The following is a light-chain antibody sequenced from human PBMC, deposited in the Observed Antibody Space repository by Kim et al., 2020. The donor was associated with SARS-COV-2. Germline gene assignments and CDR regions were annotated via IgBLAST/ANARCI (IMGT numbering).Light chain of an antibody. J-gene: IGLJ2*01. CDR3: AAWDDSLNGYVV. Sequence: QTVPLSCSDSTSNIGSNTVHWYQQLPGTAPKLLIYSNNQRPSGVPDRFSGSKSGTSASLAISGLQSEDEADYYCAAWDDSLNGYVVFGGGTQLTVL. CDR1: TSNIGSNT. CDR2: SNN. V-gene: IGLV1-44*01.